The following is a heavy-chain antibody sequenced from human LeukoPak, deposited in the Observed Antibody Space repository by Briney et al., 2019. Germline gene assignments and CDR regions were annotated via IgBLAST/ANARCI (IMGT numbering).Heavy chain of an antibody. CDR2: MNPNSGNT. D-gene: IGHD2/OR15-2a*01. V-gene: IGHV1-8*01. Sequence: ASVKVSCKASGYTFTSYDINWVRQATGQGLEWMGWMNPNSGNTGYAQKFQGRVTMTRNTSISTAYMELSSLRSEDTAVYYCARPPHLTYLSTYYYYGMDVWGQGTTVTVSS. CDR3: ARPPHLTYLSTYYYYGMDV. J-gene: IGHJ6*02. CDR1: GYTFTSYD.